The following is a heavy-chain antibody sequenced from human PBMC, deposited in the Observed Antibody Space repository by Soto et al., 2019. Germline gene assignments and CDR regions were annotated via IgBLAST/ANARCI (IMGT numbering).Heavy chain of an antibody. CDR1: GGSISSYY. V-gene: IGHV4-59*08. Sequence: QVQLQESGPGLVKPSETLSLTCTVSGGSISSYYWSWIRQPPGKGLEWIGYIYYSGSTNYNPSLTSRVTISVDTSKNQFSLKLSSVTAAATAVYYCARLLWSRGDWFDPWGQGTLVTVSS. D-gene: IGHD3-10*01. CDR3: ARLLWSRGDWFDP. CDR2: IYYSGST. J-gene: IGHJ5*02.